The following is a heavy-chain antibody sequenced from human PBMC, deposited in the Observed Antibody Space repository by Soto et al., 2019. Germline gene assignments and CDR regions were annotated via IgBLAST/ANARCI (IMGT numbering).Heavy chain of an antibody. CDR2: IKSKADGETK. V-gene: IGHV3-15*07. CDR1: GFTFTHYH. J-gene: IGHJ5*02. Sequence: GGSLRLSCVASGFTFTHYHMYWVRQAPGKGLEWVGRIKSKADGETKDYGAPVRGRFTISRDDAKDTLYLQMNSLRIEDTAVYYCCVVKRLDQYSTSGYWFDPWGPGTLVTVSS. D-gene: IGHD2-15*01. CDR3: CVVKRLDQYSTSGYWFDP.